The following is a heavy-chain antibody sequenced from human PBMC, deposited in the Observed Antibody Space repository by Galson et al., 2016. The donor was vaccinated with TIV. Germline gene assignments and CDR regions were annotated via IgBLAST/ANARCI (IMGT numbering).Heavy chain of an antibody. V-gene: IGHV1-46*01. CDR3: AVWANTYYFAL. CDR1: GYTFINYY. D-gene: IGHD2-8*01. CDR2: IDPSGGGT. J-gene: IGHJ4*02. Sequence: SVKVSCKASGYTFINYYMHWVRQAPGQGLEWVGVIDPSGGGTTYAQKVQGRVTMTRDTSTNTVYMELSSLTSDDTAVFYCAVWANTYYFALWGQGTLITVSS.